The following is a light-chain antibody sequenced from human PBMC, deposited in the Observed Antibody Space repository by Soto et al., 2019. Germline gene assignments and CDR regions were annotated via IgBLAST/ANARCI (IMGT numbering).Light chain of an antibody. J-gene: IGLJ1*01. CDR2: DVT. CDR3: CSYAGSYNVV. V-gene: IGLV2-11*01. Sequence: QSALTQPLSVSGSPGQSVTISCTGTSSDVGGYNYVSWYQQLPGKAPKVMISDVTKRPSGVPDRFSGSKSGNTASLTISGLQTEDEADYYCCSYAGSYNVVFGSGNKVTV. CDR1: SSDVGGYNY.